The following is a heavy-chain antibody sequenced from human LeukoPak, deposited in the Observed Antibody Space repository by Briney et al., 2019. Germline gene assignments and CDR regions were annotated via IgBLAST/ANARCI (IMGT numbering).Heavy chain of an antibody. V-gene: IGHV1-2*02. CDR3: ARDNKRGTAMVNMDV. CDR1: GYTFTGYY. Sequence: GASVKVSCKASGYTFTGYYMHWVRQAPGQGLEWMGWINPNSGGTNYAQKFQGRVTMTRDTSISTAYMELSRLRSDDTAVYYCARDNKRGTAMVNMDVWGKGTTVTVSS. CDR2: INPNSGGT. J-gene: IGHJ6*03. D-gene: IGHD5-18*01.